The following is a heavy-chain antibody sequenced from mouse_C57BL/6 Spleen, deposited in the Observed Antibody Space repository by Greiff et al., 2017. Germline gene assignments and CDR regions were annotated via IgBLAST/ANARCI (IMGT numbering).Heavy chain of an antibody. Sequence: EVQLVESAGGLVQPGSSMKLSCTASGFTFSDYYMAWVRQVPEKGLEWVANINYDGSSTYYLDSLKSRFIISRDNAKNILDLQMSSLKSEDTATYYCAREADGSSYGYFDVWGTGTTVTVSS. CDR1: GFTFSDYY. J-gene: IGHJ1*03. V-gene: IGHV5-16*01. D-gene: IGHD1-1*01. CDR3: AREADGSSYGYFDV. CDR2: INYDGSST.